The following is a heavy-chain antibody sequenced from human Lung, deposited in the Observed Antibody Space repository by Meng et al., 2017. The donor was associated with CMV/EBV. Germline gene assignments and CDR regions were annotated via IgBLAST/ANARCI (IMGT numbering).Heavy chain of an antibody. CDR3: VKGIYPRTYYYYYYGWDV. CDR1: GFTFNTYA. J-gene: IGHJ6*02. V-gene: IGHV3-30*02. D-gene: IGHD1-7*01. Sequence: GESLKISCAASGFTFNTYAMHWVRQAPGKGLEWVAFIRFDASNKYYADSVKGRFTISRDNFKNTLFLQMNSLRPEDTAVYYCVKGIYPRTYYYYYYGWDVWGQGTAVTVSS. CDR2: IRFDASNK.